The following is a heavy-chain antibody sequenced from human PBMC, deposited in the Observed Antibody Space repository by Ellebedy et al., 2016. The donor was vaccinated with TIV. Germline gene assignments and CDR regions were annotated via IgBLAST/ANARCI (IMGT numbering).Heavy chain of an antibody. D-gene: IGHD2-2*01. Sequence: ASVKVSCKASGYTFTSYGISWVRQAPGQGLEWMGWISISNGNTVYAEKFQGRVTMTTDTSTSTAYMELRSLRSDDTAVYYCARSRVVAVPTIFDYWGQGTLVTVSS. V-gene: IGHV1-18*01. CDR2: ISISNGNT. CDR3: ARSRVVAVPTIFDY. CDR1: GYTFTSYG. J-gene: IGHJ4*02.